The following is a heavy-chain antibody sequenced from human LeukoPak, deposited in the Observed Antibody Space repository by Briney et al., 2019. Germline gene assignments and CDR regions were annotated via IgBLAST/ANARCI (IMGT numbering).Heavy chain of an antibody. CDR3: ARQEYYYGSGSYKFRDY. V-gene: IGHV4-34*01. Sequence: SETLSLTCAVYGGSFSGYYWSWIRQPPGKGLEWFGEINHSGSTHYNPSLKSRVPISVDTHKTQFSLTVSSVTAADKAGDYCARQEYYYGSGSYKFRDYWGQGTLVTVSS. D-gene: IGHD3-10*01. CDR2: INHSGST. CDR1: GGSFSGYY. J-gene: IGHJ4*02.